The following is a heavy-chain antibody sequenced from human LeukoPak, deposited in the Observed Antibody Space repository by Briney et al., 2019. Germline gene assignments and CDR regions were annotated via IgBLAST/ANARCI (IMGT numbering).Heavy chain of an antibody. D-gene: IGHD1-7*01. V-gene: IGHV4-34*01. Sequence: PSETLSLTCAVYGGSFSNYYWSWIRQPPGKGLEWLAEINDSGRANYTPSLMSRVTVSVDTSTNQFSLRLTSVTATDTAVYYCARRWNYGRNYYIDVWGKGATVSVSS. CDR1: GGSFSNYY. J-gene: IGHJ6*03. CDR3: ARRWNYGRNYYIDV. CDR2: INDSGRA.